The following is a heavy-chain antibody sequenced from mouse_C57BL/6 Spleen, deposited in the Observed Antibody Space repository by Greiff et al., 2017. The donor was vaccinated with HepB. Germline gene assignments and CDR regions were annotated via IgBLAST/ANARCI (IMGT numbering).Heavy chain of an antibody. Sequence: QVQLQQPGAELVRPGSSVKLSCKASGYTFTSYWMDWVKQRPGQGLEWIGNIYPSDSETHYNQKFKDKATLTVDKSSSTAYMQLSSLTSEDSAVYYCARRASWYFDYWGQGTTLTVSS. CDR1: GYTFTSYW. CDR3: ARRASWYFDY. CDR2: IYPSDSET. V-gene: IGHV1-61*01. J-gene: IGHJ2*01. D-gene: IGHD3-3*01.